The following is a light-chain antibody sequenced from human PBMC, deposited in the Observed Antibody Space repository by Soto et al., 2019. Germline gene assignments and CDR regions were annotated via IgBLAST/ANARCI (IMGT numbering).Light chain of an antibody. J-gene: IGLJ1*01. CDR1: SGHSSYA. Sequence: QLVLTQSPYASASLGASVKLTCTLSSGHSSYAIAWHQQQPEKGPRYLMKLNSDGSHSKGDGIPDRFSGSSSGAERYLTISSLQSDDEADYYCQTWGTGIHYVFGTGTKLTVL. CDR2: LNSDGSH. V-gene: IGLV4-69*01. CDR3: QTWGTGIHYV.